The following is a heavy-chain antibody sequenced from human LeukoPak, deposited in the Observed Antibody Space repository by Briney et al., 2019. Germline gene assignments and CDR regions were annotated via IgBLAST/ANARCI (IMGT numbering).Heavy chain of an antibody. Sequence: KPSETLSLTCAVYGGSLSGYYWSWTRQPPGKGLEWIGEINHSGRTNYNPSLKSRVTISVDTSKNQFSLKLSSVTAADTAVYYCARAGDSSGYCDYWGQGTLVTVSS. CDR2: INHSGRT. CDR1: GGSLSGYY. V-gene: IGHV4-34*01. CDR3: ARAGDSSGYCDY. J-gene: IGHJ4*02. D-gene: IGHD3-22*01.